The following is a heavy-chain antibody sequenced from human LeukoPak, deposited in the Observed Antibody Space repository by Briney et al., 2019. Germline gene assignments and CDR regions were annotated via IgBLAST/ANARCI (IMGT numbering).Heavy chain of an antibody. CDR3: AREGTKSSSSWSHLYHYMDV. V-gene: IGHV1-2*02. J-gene: IGHJ6*03. CDR2: INPNSGGT. D-gene: IGHD6-13*01. Sequence: ASVKVSCKASGYTFTGYYMHWVRQAPGQGLEWMGWINPNSGGTNYAQKFQGRVTMTRDTSISTAYMELSRLRSDDTAVYYCAREGTKSSSSWSHLYHYMDVWGKGTTVTVSS. CDR1: GYTFTGYY.